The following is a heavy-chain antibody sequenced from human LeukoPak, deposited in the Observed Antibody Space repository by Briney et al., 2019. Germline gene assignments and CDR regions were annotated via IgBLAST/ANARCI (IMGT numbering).Heavy chain of an antibody. D-gene: IGHD2-8*01. V-gene: IGHV3-30*02. J-gene: IGHJ6*03. CDR2: IQNDGSNE. CDR3: AKDRCSNGIGCYYYYMDV. Sequence: GRSLRLSCAASGFIFSNYAMSWVRQAPGQGLEWVAYIQNDGSNEQYADSVKGRFSISRDSSKNILYLQMNSLRAEDTAVYYCAKDRCSNGIGCYYYYMDVWGKGTTVTISS. CDR1: GFIFSNYA.